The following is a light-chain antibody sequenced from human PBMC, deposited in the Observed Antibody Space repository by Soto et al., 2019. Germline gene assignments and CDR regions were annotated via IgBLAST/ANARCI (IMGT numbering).Light chain of an antibody. CDR3: GTWDSSLSAGV. V-gene: IGLV1-51*01. CDR2: DDN. CDR1: SSNIGSNY. Sequence: QSVLTQPPSVSAAPGQKVTISCSGSSSNIGSNYVSWYQQLPGTAPKLLIYDDNKRPSGIPVRFSGSKSGTSATLGITGLQTGDEADYYCGTWDSSLSAGVFGGGTKVTVL. J-gene: IGLJ2*01.